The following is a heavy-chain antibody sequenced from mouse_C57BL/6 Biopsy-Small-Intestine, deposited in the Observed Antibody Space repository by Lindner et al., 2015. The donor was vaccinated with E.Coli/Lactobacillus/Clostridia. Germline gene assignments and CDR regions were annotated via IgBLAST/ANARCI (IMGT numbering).Heavy chain of an antibody. J-gene: IGHJ4*01. Sequence: VQLQESGPELVKPGASVKISCKASGYAFSSSWMNRVRQRPGKGLEWIGRIYPGDGDTNYSGKFKGKATLTADKSSSTAYMQLSSLTSEDSAVYFCARWLLYYYAMDYWGQGTSVTVSS. D-gene: IGHD2-3*01. V-gene: IGHV1-82*01. CDR2: IYPGDGDT. CDR3: ARWLLYYYAMDY. CDR1: GYAFSSSW.